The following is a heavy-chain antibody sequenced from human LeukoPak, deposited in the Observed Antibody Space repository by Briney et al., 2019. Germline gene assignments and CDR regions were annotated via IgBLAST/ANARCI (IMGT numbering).Heavy chain of an antibody. V-gene: IGHV4-39*01. CDR3: ARPKGYCSGGSCYQSFDY. CDR2: IYYSGST. J-gene: IGHJ4*02. Sequence: SETLSLTCTVSGGSISSSSYYWGWIRQPPGKWLEWIGSIYYSGSTYYNPSLKSRVTISVDTSKNRFSLKLSSVTAADTAVYYRARPKGYCSGGSCYQSFDYWGQGTLVTVSS. CDR1: GGSISSSSYY. D-gene: IGHD2-15*01.